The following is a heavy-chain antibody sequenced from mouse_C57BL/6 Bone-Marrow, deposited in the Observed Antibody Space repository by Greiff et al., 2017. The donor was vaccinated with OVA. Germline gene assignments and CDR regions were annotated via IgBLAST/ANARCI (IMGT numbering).Heavy chain of an antibody. CDR1: GFTFSSYA. V-gene: IGHV5-4*01. Sequence: EVQLVESGGGLVKPGGSLKLSCAASGFTFSSYAMSWVRQTPEKRLEWVATISDGGSYTYYPDNVKGRFTISRDNAKNNLYLQMSHLKSEDTAMYYCARDGGYCAWFAYWGQGTLVTVSA. CDR2: ISDGGSYT. J-gene: IGHJ3*01. CDR3: ARDGGYCAWFAY. D-gene: IGHD2-3*01.